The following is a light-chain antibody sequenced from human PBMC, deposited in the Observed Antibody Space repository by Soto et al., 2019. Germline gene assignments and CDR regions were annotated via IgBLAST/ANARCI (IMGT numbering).Light chain of an antibody. J-gene: IGKJ5*01. CDR2: GSS. Sequence: EIVMTQSPATLSVSPGESVTLSCRASQLFSINLAWYQRRPGQAPRLLIYGSSTRATGVPARFSGSAAGTEFTLTISSLQSEDFAFYYCQQYNEWPRTFGQGTRLEIK. CDR1: QLFSIN. V-gene: IGKV3-15*01. CDR3: QQYNEWPRT.